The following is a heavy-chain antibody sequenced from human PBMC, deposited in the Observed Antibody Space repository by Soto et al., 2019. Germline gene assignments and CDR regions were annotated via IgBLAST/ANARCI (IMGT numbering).Heavy chain of an antibody. CDR3: PTVRPLRGLVAKFAP. J-gene: IGHJ5*02. CDR1: GYTFASYY. D-gene: IGHD3-9*01. CDR2: INPSGGST. Sequence: GASVEASCKASGYTFASYYRQWVQHAPEQGLEWMGIINPSGGSTSYAQKFQGRVTMTRDTSTSTVYMELSSLRSEDTAFYYCPTVRPLRGLVAKFAPWGQGTLVTVSS. V-gene: IGHV1-46*01.